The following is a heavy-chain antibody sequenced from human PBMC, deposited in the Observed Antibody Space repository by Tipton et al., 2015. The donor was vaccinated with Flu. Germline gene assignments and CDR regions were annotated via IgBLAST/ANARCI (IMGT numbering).Heavy chain of an antibody. Sequence: SLRLSCAASGFTFSSHGMHWVRQAPGKGLEWVAFIRYDGSNKYYADSVKGRFTISRDNSKNTLYLQMNSLRAEDTAVYYCAKEEGYCSSTSCQITYYYYGMDVWGQGTTVTVSS. V-gene: IGHV3-30*02. CDR2: IRYDGSNK. D-gene: IGHD2-2*01. CDR1: GFTFSSHG. CDR3: AKEEGYCSSTSCQITYYYYGMDV. J-gene: IGHJ6*02.